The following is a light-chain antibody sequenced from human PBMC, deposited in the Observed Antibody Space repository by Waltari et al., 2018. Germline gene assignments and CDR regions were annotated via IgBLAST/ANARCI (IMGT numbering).Light chain of an antibody. Sequence: QSVLTQPPSASGTPGQRVTISCSGSSSNIGSNYVSWYQQLPGPAPKLLIYRNNHRPAGVPDRFSGSKSGTSASLASSGLRSEEESDYYCAAWEDSLSGWVFGGGTKLTVL. J-gene: IGLJ3*02. V-gene: IGLV1-47*01. CDR3: AAWEDSLSGWV. CDR2: RNN. CDR1: SSNIGSNY.